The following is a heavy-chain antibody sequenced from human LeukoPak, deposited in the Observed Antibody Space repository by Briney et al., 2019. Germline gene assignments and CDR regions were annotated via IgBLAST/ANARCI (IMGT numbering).Heavy chain of an antibody. CDR3: ARDLSGYYLSNNFDY. CDR2: IWYDGSNK. CDR1: GFTFSSYG. J-gene: IGHJ4*02. V-gene: IGHV3-33*01. Sequence: TGGSLRLSCAASGFTFSSYGMHWVRQAPGKGLEWVAVIWYDGSNKYYADSVKGRFTISRDNSKNTLYLQMNSLRAEDTAVYYCARDLSGYYLSNNFDYWGREPWSPSPQ. D-gene: IGHD3-22*01.